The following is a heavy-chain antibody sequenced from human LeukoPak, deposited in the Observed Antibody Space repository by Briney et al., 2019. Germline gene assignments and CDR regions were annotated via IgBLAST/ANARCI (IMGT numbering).Heavy chain of an antibody. CDR1: SGSVHNYY. J-gene: IGHJ4*02. D-gene: IGHD3-16*01. Sequence: SETLSLTCTVSSGSVHNYYWSWIRQTPEKGLEWIGYVYYTGDTYYNPSLRSRVTISVATSKNQISLGLRSVTAADTTVYYCGRHPPGGGYFDYWGQGALVTVSS. CDR2: VYYTGDT. CDR3: GRHPPGGGYFDY. V-gene: IGHV4-59*08.